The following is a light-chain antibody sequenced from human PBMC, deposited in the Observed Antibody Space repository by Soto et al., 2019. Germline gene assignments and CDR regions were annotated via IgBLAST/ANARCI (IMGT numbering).Light chain of an antibody. V-gene: IGLV2-14*01. CDR2: DVS. Sequence: QSALTQPASVSGSPGQSITISCTGTSSDVGGYNYVSWYQQHPGKAPKLMIYDVSNRPSGVSNRFSGSKSGNTASLTISGIQAEDEADYYCSSYTSSSTLGVVGGGTKLTVL. CDR1: SSDVGGYNY. J-gene: IGLJ2*01. CDR3: SSYTSSSTLGV.